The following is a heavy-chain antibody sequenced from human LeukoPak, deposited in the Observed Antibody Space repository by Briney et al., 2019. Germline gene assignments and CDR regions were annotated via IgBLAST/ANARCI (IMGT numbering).Heavy chain of an antibody. CDR1: GGSISSYY. Sequence: SETLSLTCTVSGGSISSYYWSWIRQPPGKGLEWIGYIYYSGSTNYNPSLKSRVTISVDASKNQFSLKLSSVTAADTAVYYCARGGGFWSGYYLDYWGQGTLVTVSS. V-gene: IGHV4-59*01. D-gene: IGHD3-3*01. CDR3: ARGGGFWSGYYLDY. CDR2: IYYSGST. J-gene: IGHJ4*02.